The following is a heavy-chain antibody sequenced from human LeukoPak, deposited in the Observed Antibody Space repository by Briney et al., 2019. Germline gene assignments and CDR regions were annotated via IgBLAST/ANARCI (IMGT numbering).Heavy chain of an antibody. V-gene: IGHV3-74*01. J-gene: IGHJ4*02. CDR1: GFTFSSYW. Sequence: PGGSLRLSCAASGFTFSSYWMNWVRQAPGKGLVWVSRIASDGSSTTYADSVKGRFSISRDNAKNTPYLQMNSLRVEDTAVYYCARGRPHGNDYWGQGTLVTVSP. D-gene: IGHD4-23*01. CDR2: IASDGSST. CDR3: ARGRPHGNDY.